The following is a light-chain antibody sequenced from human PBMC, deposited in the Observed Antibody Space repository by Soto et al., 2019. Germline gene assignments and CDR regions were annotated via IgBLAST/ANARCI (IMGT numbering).Light chain of an antibody. CDR1: QSVRTS. CDR3: QQRSNLPPFT. J-gene: IGKJ3*01. V-gene: IGKV3-11*01. Sequence: EIVLTQSPATLSLFPGERATLSCTAGQSVRTSLAWYQQKPGQAPRLLIYDASSRATGIPARFSGSGSGTDFTLTINSLEAEDSAVYYCQQRSNLPPFTFGPGTKVEIK. CDR2: DAS.